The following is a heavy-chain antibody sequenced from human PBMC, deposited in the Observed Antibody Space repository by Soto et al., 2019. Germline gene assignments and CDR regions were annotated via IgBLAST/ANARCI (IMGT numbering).Heavy chain of an antibody. V-gene: IGHV4-4*07. J-gene: IGHJ6*02. CDR1: GGSISSYY. CDR3: ARTTVTTAFHYYYGMDV. D-gene: IGHD4-17*01. CDR2: IYTSGST. Sequence: QVQLQESGPGLVKPSETLSLTCTVSGGSISSYYWSWIRQPAGKGLEWIGRIYTSGSTNYNPSLKSLVTMSVDTAKNQFSLKLSSVTAADTAVYYCARTTVTTAFHYYYGMDVWGQGTTVTVSS.